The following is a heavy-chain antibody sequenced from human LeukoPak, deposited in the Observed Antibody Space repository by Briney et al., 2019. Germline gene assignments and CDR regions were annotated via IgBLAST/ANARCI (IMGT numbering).Heavy chain of an antibody. J-gene: IGHJ4*02. D-gene: IGHD2-15*01. CDR2: ISGSGGST. Sequence: GGSLRLSCAASGFTFSSYAMSWVRQAPGKGLEWVSAISGSGGSTYYADSVKGRFYISRDNSKNTLYLQMNSLRAEDTAVYYCAKRGPYCSGGSCYALFNYWGQGTLVTVSS. CDR1: GFTFSSYA. V-gene: IGHV3-23*01. CDR3: AKRGPYCSGGSCYALFNY.